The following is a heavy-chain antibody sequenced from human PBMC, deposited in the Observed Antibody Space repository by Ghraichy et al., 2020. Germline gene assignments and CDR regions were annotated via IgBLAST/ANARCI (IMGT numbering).Heavy chain of an antibody. CDR3: AKEISDYAGPYYCMDV. CDR1: GFTFDDYA. CDR2: ISWNSGTI. J-gene: IGHJ6*01. V-gene: IGHV3-9*01. D-gene: IGHD4-17*01. Sequence: GGSLRLSCAASGFTFDDYAMYWVRQGPGKGLEWVSGISWNSGTIGYADSVKGRFTISRDNAKNSLYLQMNSLRAEDTAFYYCAKEISDYAGPYYCMDVWGQAITVTVSS.